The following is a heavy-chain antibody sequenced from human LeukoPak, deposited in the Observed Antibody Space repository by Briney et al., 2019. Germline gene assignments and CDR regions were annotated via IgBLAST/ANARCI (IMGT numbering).Heavy chain of an antibody. Sequence: SQTLSLTCAISGDSVSSTSAAWNWIRQSPPRGLEWLGRTYYRSKWYHDYTVSVKSRITINPDTSKNQFSLKLSSVTAADTAVYYCASLPRGYSYGTHYWGQGTLVTVSS. CDR3: ASLPRGYSYGTHY. V-gene: IGHV6-1*01. CDR2: TYYRSKWYH. D-gene: IGHD5-18*01. CDR1: GDSVSSTSAA. J-gene: IGHJ4*02.